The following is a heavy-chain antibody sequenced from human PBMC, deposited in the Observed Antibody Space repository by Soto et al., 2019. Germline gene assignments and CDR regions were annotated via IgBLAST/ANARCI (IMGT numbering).Heavy chain of an antibody. CDR1: GFTFSSSA. Sequence: EVRLLESGGGLAQPGGSRRLSCAASGFTFSSSAMNWVRQAPGKGLGWVSSIRVGGGDTFYADSVRGRFTVSRNISRNTLYLQMNSLRAEDAAIYCCAKCAVGTVRTSGWCNWFDPWGQGTLVTVSS. V-gene: IGHV3-23*01. CDR2: IRVGGGDT. D-gene: IGHD6-19*01. J-gene: IGHJ5*02. CDR3: AKCAVGTVRTSGWCNWFDP.